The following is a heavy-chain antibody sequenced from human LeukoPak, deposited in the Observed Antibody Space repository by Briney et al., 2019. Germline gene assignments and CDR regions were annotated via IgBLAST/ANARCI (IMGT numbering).Heavy chain of an antibody. Sequence: TSETLSLTCAVYGGSFSGYYWSWIRQPPGKGLEWIGEINHSGSTNYNPPLKSRVTISVDPSKHQFSLKLSSVTAADTAVYYCARGPPYYDILTGYYGSYYGMDVWGQGTTVTVSS. CDR3: ARGPPYYDILTGYYGSYYGMDV. D-gene: IGHD3-9*01. V-gene: IGHV4-34*01. CDR2: INHSGST. J-gene: IGHJ6*02. CDR1: GGSFSGYY.